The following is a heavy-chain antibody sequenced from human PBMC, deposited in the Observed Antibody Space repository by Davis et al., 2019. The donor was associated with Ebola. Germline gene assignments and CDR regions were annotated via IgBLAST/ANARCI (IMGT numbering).Heavy chain of an antibody. V-gene: IGHV1-46*01. CDR1: GYTFTSYY. D-gene: IGHD2-15*01. CDR3: ARPLGYCSGGSCYHYGMDV. Sequence: ASVKVSCKASGYTFTSYYMHWVRQAPGQGLEWMGIINPSGGSTSYAQKSQGRVTITRDTSASTAYMELSSLRSEDTAVYYCARPLGYCSGGSCYHYGMDVWGQGTTVTVSS. J-gene: IGHJ6*02. CDR2: INPSGGST.